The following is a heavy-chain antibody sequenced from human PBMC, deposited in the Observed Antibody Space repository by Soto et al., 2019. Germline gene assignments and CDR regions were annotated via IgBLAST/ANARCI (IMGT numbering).Heavy chain of an antibody. CDR2: IIPIFGTA. D-gene: IGHD1-26*01. CDR3: ARVSSGSSQYYFDY. CDR1: GGALSSYA. Sequence: SVKASSKASGGALSSYAISWVRQAPGQGLEWMGGIIPIFGTANYAQKFQGRVTITADESTSTAYMELSSLRSEDTAVYYCARVSSGSSQYYFDYWGQGTLVTVSS. J-gene: IGHJ4*02. V-gene: IGHV1-69*13.